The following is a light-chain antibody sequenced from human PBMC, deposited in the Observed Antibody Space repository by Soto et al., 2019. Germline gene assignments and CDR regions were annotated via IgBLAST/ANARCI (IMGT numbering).Light chain of an antibody. CDR2: SHN. Sequence: QSVLTQAPSASGTPGQRVTISCSGSSSNIGNNYVSWYQLLPGTAPKLLIYSHNQRPSGVPDRFSGSKSGTSASLAINGLRSEDEADYYCAVWADSLGGSYIFGTGTKVTVL. CDR3: AVWADSLGGSYI. V-gene: IGLV1-47*02. CDR1: SSNIGNNY. J-gene: IGLJ1*01.